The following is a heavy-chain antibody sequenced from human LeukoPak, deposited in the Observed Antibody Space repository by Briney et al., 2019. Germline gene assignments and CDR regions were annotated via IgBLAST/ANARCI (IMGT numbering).Heavy chain of an antibody. D-gene: IGHD3-3*01. CDR1: GGSISSYY. CDR2: IYTSGST. Sequence: PSQTLSLTCTVSGGSISSYYWSWIRQPAGKGLEWIGRIYTSGSTNYNPSLKSRVTMSVDTSKNQFSLKLSSVTAADTAMYYCARERGYYDFWSGYRPFDYWGQGTLVTVSS. CDR3: ARERGYYDFWSGYRPFDY. V-gene: IGHV4-4*07. J-gene: IGHJ4*02.